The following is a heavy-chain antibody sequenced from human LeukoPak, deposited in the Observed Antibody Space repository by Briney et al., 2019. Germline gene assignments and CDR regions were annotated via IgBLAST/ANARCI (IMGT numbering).Heavy chain of an antibody. CDR3: AKPPSYYYDSSGQRNWFDP. V-gene: IGHV3-23*01. CDR1: GFTFSSYA. Sequence: GGSLRLSCAASGFTFSSYAMTWVRQAPGKGLEWVSTISGSGGSTYYADSVKGRLTISRDNSKNTLYLQMNSLRAEDTAVYHCAKPPSYYYDSSGQRNWFDPWGQGTLVTVSS. J-gene: IGHJ5*02. CDR2: ISGSGGST. D-gene: IGHD3-22*01.